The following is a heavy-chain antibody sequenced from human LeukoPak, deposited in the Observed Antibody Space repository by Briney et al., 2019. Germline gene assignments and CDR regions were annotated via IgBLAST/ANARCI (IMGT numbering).Heavy chain of an antibody. CDR1: GFTFSSYS. D-gene: IGHD6-13*01. J-gene: IGHJ6*02. CDR2: ISSSSSTI. CDR3: ARDHSSSRDYYYYYGMDV. Sequence: GGSLILSCAASGFTFSSYSMNWVRQAPGKGLEWVSYISSSSSTIYYADSVKGRFTISRDNAKNSLYLQMNSLRAEDTAVYYCARDHSSSRDYYYYYGMDVWGQGTTVTVSS. V-gene: IGHV3-48*04.